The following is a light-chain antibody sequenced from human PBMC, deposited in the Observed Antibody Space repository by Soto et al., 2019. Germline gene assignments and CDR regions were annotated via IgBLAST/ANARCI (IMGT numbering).Light chain of an antibody. Sequence: MTHSPLILSVSPLYTATLSFMASQTVTINLAWYQQNPGQSPSLLIYVASNRATGVPARFSGSGSGTDFTLTISSLQSEDLAIYFCQQYNDWPQTFGQGTKVDIK. V-gene: IGKV3-15*01. J-gene: IGKJ1*01. CDR3: QQYNDWPQT. CDR1: QTVTIN. CDR2: VAS.